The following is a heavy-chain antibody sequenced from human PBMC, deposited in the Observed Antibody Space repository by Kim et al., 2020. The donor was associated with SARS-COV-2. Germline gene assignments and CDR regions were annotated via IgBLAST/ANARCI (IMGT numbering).Heavy chain of an antibody. CDR3: ARVRYYYDSSGYYPYYYYGMDV. V-gene: IGHV3-48*02. CDR2: ISSSSSTI. Sequence: GGSLRLSCAASGFTFSSYSMNWVRQAPGKGLEWVSYISSSSSTIYYADSVKGRFTISRDNAKNSLYLQMNSLRDEDTAVYYCARVRYYYDSSGYYPYYYYGMDVWGQGTTVTVSS. CDR1: GFTFSSYS. J-gene: IGHJ6*02. D-gene: IGHD3-22*01.